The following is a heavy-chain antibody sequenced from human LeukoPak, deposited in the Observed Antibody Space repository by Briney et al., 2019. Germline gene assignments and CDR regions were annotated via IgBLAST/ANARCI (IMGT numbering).Heavy chain of an antibody. CDR3: ARLIYDDIVFDY. J-gene: IGHJ4*02. V-gene: IGHV4-30-4*07. D-gene: IGHD3-9*01. CDR1: GGSIDSAAYS. CDR2: IYYTGDT. Sequence: PSQTLSLTCTVSGGSIDSAAYSWSWIRQPPGKGLEWIGYIYYTGDTYYNPSLKSRVTMSVDTSKNQFSLKLSSVTAADTAVYYCARLIYDDIVFDYWGQGTLVTVSS.